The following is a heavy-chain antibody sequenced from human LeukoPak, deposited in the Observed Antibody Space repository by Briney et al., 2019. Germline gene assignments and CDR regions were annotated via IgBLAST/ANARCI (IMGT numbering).Heavy chain of an antibody. CDR1: GGSISSSSYY. CDR2: IYYSGST. J-gene: IGHJ4*02. CDR3: ARVVRWELSFFDY. V-gene: IGHV4-39*07. D-gene: IGHD1-26*01. Sequence: SETLSLTCTVSGGSISSSSYYWGWIRQPPGTGLEWIGSIYYSGSTYYNPSFKSRLPISVDTSKNQFSLKLSSVTAADSAVYYCARVVRWELSFFDYWGQGTLVTVSS.